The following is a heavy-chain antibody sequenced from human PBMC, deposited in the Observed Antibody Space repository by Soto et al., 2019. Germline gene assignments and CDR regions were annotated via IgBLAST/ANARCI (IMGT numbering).Heavy chain of an antibody. CDR2: IYYSGST. Sequence: SETLSLTCPVSGGSISSYYWSWIRQPPGKGLEWIGYIYYSGSTNYNPSLKSRVTISVDTSKNQFSLKPSSVTAADTAVYYCARDLPMVRGVIGYYYYGMDVWGQGTTVTVSS. CDR1: GGSISSYY. CDR3: ARDLPMVRGVIGYYYYGMDV. V-gene: IGHV4-59*01. J-gene: IGHJ6*02. D-gene: IGHD3-10*01.